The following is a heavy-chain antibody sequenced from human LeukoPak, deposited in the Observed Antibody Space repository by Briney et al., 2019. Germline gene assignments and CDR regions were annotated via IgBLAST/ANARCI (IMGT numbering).Heavy chain of an antibody. D-gene: IGHD1-20*01. J-gene: IGHJ4*02. Sequence: GRSLRLSCAASGFTFSSYGMHWVRQAPGKGLEWVAVISYDGSNKYYADSVKGRFTISRDNSKNTVYLQMNSLSAEETDVSYCEKVGYNWGDFDYWGKGTMVTVS. CDR1: GFTFSSYG. CDR2: ISYDGSNK. V-gene: IGHV3-30*18. CDR3: EKVGYNWGDFDY.